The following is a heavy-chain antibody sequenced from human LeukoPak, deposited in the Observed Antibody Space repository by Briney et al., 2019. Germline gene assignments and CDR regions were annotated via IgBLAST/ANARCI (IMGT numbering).Heavy chain of an antibody. V-gene: IGHV4-59*01. Sequence: SGTLSLTCTVSGGSISTFYWSWIRQPPGKGQEWIGHIYYTGSTNYNPSLKSRVTISVDTSKKQFSLNLSSVTAADTALYYCARGSFGAHYYYGIDVWGQGTTVTVSS. D-gene: IGHD3-10*01. CDR3: ARGSFGAHYYYGIDV. CDR1: GGSISTFY. CDR2: IYYTGST. J-gene: IGHJ6*02.